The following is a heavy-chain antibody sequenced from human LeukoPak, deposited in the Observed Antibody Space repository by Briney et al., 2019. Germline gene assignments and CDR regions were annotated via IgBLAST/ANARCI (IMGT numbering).Heavy chain of an antibody. Sequence: PSGTLSLTCTVSGGSISSSSYYWGWIRQPPGKGLEWIGSIYYSGSTYYNPSLKSRVTISVDTSKNQFSLKLSSVTAADTAVYYCARLVDSSGYYDGTFDYWGQGTLVTVSS. CDR3: ARLVDSSGYYDGTFDY. V-gene: IGHV4-39*01. D-gene: IGHD3-22*01. J-gene: IGHJ4*02. CDR2: IYYSGST. CDR1: GGSISSSSYY.